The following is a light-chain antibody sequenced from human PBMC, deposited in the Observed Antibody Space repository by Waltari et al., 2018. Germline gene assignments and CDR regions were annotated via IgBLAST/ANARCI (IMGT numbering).Light chain of an antibody. CDR3: SMYMGSGVWV. CDR2: KGI. J-gene: IGLJ3*02. V-gene: IGLV8-61*01. CDR1: YGYDSSTSY. Sequence: TDVTQAQSLCVSPGGSVTIPCALSYGYDSSTSYPTWYQQTPGQPPRTLVYKGISRSSGVPDRFSGSILGNTAALTITGAQADDESDYYCSMYMGSGVWVFGGGTKLTVL.